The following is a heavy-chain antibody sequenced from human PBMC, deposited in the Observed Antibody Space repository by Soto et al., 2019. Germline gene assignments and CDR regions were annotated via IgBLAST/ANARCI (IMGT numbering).Heavy chain of an antibody. CDR1: GYTFTSYG. Sequence: QVQLVQSGAEVKKPGASVKVSCKASGYTFTSYGINWVRQAPGQGLEWMGWISAYNGNTNYAQKLQGRVTMTTDTSTSTAYMELRSLRSDDTAVYYCARDRIPPIVKWLRLHDYFDYWGQGTLVTVSS. CDR3: ARDRIPPIVKWLRLHDYFDY. V-gene: IGHV1-18*01. CDR2: ISAYNGNT. D-gene: IGHD5-12*01. J-gene: IGHJ4*02.